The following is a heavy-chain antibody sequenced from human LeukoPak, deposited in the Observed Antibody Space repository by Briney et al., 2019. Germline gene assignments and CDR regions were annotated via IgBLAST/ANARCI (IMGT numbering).Heavy chain of an antibody. CDR3: AQSFDN. CDR2: ISSSGTTT. Sequence: PGGSVRLSCAASGFTFTSYSMNWVRQAPGKGLEWISYISSSGTTTYYADSVKGRFTISRDNAKNSLYLQMNSLRTEDTAIYYCAQSFDNWGQGTLVSVSS. J-gene: IGHJ4*02. V-gene: IGHV3-48*04. CDR1: GFTFTSYS.